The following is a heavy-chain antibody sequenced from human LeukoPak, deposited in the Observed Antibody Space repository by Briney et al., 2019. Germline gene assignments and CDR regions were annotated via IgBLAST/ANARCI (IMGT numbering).Heavy chain of an antibody. V-gene: IGHV1-69*13. Sequence: SVKVSCKASGGTFSSYAIIWVRQAPGQGLEWMGGIIPIFGTANYAQKFQGRVTITADESTSTAYMELSSLRSEDTAVYYCARGLNYYDSSGYSIFDYWGQGTLVTVSS. CDR3: ARGLNYYDSSGYSIFDY. D-gene: IGHD3-22*01. CDR1: GGTFSSYA. CDR2: IIPIFGTA. J-gene: IGHJ4*02.